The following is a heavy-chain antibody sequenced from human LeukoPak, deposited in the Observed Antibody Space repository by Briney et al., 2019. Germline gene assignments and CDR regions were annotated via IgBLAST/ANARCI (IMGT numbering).Heavy chain of an antibody. CDR3: AKDHYLY. CDR2: ISCDGSNK. J-gene: IGHJ4*02. Sequence: GGSLRLSCAASGFTFSSYGMHWVRQAPGKGLEWVAVISCDGSNKYYADSVKGRFTISRDNSKNTLYLQMNSLRAEDTAVHYCAKDHYLYWGQGTLVTVSS. CDR1: GFTFSSYG. D-gene: IGHD3-10*01. V-gene: IGHV3-30*18.